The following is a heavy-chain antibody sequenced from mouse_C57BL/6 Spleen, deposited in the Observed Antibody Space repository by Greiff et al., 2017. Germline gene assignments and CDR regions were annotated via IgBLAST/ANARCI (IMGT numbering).Heavy chain of an antibody. CDR1: GYTFTSYW. V-gene: IGHV1-53*01. J-gene: IGHJ2*01. D-gene: IGHD2-3*01. CDR3: AVIYDCYSDYFDY. Sequence: VQLQQPGTELVKPGASVKLSCKASGYTFTSYWMHWVKQRPGQGLEWIGNINPSNGGTNYNEKFKSKATLTADKSSSTAYMQLSSLQSVDSAVYYFAVIYDCYSDYFDYWGQGTTLTVSS. CDR2: INPSNGGT.